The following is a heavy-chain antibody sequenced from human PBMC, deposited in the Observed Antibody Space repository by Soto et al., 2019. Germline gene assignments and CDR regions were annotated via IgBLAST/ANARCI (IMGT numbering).Heavy chain of an antibody. CDR2: ISYDGSNK. D-gene: IGHD1-26*01. J-gene: IGHJ4*02. CDR1: GXTFSSYA. V-gene: IGHV3-30-3*01. Sequence: GSLRLACAASGXTFSSYAMHWVRQAPGKGLEWVAVISYDGSNKYYADYVKGRFTISRYNSKNTLYLQMNSIRAEDKAVYYCARSSPRSGPLDYWGQGTLGTVS. CDR3: ARSSPRSGPLDY.